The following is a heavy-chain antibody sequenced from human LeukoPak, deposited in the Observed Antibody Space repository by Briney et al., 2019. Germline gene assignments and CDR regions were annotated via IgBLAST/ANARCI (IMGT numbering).Heavy chain of an antibody. CDR3: ARRVNDYVKYYFDY. Sequence: SETLSLTCSVSGGSISSYYWSWIRQPPGKGLEWIGYIYYSGSTNYNPSLKSRVTISVDTSKNQFSLKLSSVTAADTAVYYCARRVNDYVKYYFDYWGQGTPVTVSS. J-gene: IGHJ4*02. CDR2: IYYSGST. CDR1: GGSISSYY. D-gene: IGHD4-17*01. V-gene: IGHV4-59*08.